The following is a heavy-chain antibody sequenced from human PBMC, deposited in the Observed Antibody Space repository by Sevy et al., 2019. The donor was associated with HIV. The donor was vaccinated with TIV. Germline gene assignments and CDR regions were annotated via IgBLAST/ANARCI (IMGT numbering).Heavy chain of an antibody. Sequence: GGSLRLSCAASGFTFSSYSMNWVRQAPGKGLEWVSSISSSSSYIYYADSVKGRFTISRDNAKNSLYLQMNSLRAEDTAVYYCASRAGRYSGYDWVDYWGQGTLVTVSS. J-gene: IGHJ4*02. CDR3: ASRAGRYSGYDWVDY. CDR1: GFTFSSYS. D-gene: IGHD5-12*01. CDR2: ISSSSSYI. V-gene: IGHV3-21*01.